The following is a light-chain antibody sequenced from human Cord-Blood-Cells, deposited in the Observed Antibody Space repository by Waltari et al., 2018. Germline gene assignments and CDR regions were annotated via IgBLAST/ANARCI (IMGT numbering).Light chain of an antibody. J-gene: IGKJ4*01. Sequence: DIKMTQSPSSLSASVGDRVTITRRASQSISSYLNWYQQKPGKAPKLLIYASSSLQSGRPSRFSDSGSGTDFTLTIISLQPEDFATYYCQQSYSTPPTFGGGTKVEIK. CDR3: QQSYSTPPT. CDR1: QSISSY. V-gene: IGKV1-39*01. CDR2: ASS.